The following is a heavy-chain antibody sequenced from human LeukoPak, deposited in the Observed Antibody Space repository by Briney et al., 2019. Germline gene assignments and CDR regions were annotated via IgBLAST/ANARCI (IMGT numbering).Heavy chain of an antibody. CDR2: ISGDGNNT. CDR1: GFPLSTYW. D-gene: IGHD4-23*01. CDR3: AKDHGGHLFDY. V-gene: IGHV3-74*01. Sequence: PGGSLRLSCAASGFPLSTYWMHWVRQAPGQGLVWVSRISGDGNNTNYADSVKGRFTTSRDDAKNTLYLQVNSLRAEDTAVYYCAKDHGGHLFDYWGQGTLVTVSS. J-gene: IGHJ4*02.